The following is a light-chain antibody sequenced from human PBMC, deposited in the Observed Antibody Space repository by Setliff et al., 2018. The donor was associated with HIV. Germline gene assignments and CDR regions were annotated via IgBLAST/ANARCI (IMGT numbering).Light chain of an antibody. CDR1: RSDVGAYNY. CDR3: SSYTSSNTYV. CDR2: DVS. J-gene: IGLJ1*01. Sequence: QSVLTQPASVSGSPGQSVTISCTGTRSDVGAYNYVSWYQQHPGKAPKLMIYDVSNRPSGVSNRFSGSKSGNTASLTISGLQAEDEAYYYCSSYTSSNTYVFGTGNKVTVL. V-gene: IGLV2-14*03.